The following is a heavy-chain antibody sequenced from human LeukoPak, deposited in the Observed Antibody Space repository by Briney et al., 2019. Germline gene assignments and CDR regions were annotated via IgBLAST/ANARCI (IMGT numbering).Heavy chain of an antibody. CDR1: GGSFSGYY. D-gene: IGHD6-13*01. V-gene: IGHV4-34*01. CDR2: INHSGST. J-gene: IGHJ6*02. Sequence: PSETLSLTCAVYGGSFSGYYWSWICQPPGKGLEWIGEINHSGSTNYNPTLKSRVTISVDTSKNQFSLKLSSVTAADTAVYYCARGYSSSPYYYYGMDVWGQGTTVTVSS. CDR3: ARGYSSSPYYYYGMDV.